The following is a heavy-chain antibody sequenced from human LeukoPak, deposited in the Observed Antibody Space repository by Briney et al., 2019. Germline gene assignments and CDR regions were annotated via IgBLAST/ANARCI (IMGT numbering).Heavy chain of an antibody. CDR1: GFTFSSYA. CDR3: AKFDSSSPFGY. Sequence: GGSLRLSCAASGFTFSSYAMSWVRQAPGKGLEWVSAISGSGGSTYYADSVKGRFTTSRDNSKNTLYLQMNSLRAEDTAVYYCAKFDSSSPFGYWGQGTLVTVSS. J-gene: IGHJ4*02. D-gene: IGHD6-13*01. CDR2: ISGSGGST. V-gene: IGHV3-23*01.